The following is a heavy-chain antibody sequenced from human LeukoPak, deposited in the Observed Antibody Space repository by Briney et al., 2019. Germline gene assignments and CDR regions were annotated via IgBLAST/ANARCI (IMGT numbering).Heavy chain of an antibody. Sequence: GGSLRLSCAWTRWIYLWHSMYELGQAPGKGLEWVTNIWYDGSNKYYADSVKGRFTISRDNSKNTLYLQMNSLGAEDTGVYYCEGCLLKYYNIARHQGGQGTRVTVSS. D-gene: IGHD3-10*01. CDR3: EGCLLKYYNIARHQ. V-gene: IGHV3-33*07. J-gene: IGHJ4*02. CDR1: RWIYLWHS. CDR2: IWYDGSNK.